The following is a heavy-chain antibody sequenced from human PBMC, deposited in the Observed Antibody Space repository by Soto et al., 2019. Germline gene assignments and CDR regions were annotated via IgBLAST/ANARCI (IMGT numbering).Heavy chain of an antibody. CDR3: ARVGPPEYSSPRTNYYYYGMDV. CDR1: GDSVSSNSAA. CDR2: TYYRSKWYN. V-gene: IGHV6-1*01. J-gene: IGHJ6*02. D-gene: IGHD6-6*01. Sequence: SQTLSLTCAISGDSVSSNSAAWNWIRQSPSRGLEWLGRTYYRSKWYNDYAVSVKSRITINPDTSKNQFPLQLNSVTPEDTAVYYCARVGPPEYSSPRTNYYYYGMDVWGQGTTVTVSS.